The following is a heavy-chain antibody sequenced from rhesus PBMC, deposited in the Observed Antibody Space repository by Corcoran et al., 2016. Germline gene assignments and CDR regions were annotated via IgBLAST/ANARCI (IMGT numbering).Heavy chain of an antibody. CDR2: ISGNNNTT. D-gene: IGHD1-14*01. J-gene: IGHJ5-1*01. Sequence: QVPLQESGPGLVNPSESLSPTCAVPVDSFRGDHPRCRIRQPPGNGPEGIGYISGNNNTTSYNPALKSRVTLSTDTSKNQYSLNLSSLTAADTAVYYCAGHSPGGGGRTVRFDVWGPGVLVTVSS. CDR1: VDSFRGDHP. CDR3: AGHSPGGGGRTVRFDV. V-gene: IGHV4-65*01.